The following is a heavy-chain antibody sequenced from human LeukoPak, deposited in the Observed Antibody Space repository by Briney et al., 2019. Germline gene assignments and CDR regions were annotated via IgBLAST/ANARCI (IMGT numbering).Heavy chain of an antibody. J-gene: IGHJ3*02. CDR3: ATEGGSGWDYAFDI. Sequence: GASVKVSCKASGGTFSSYAISWVRQAPGQGLEWMGGIIPIFGTANYAQKFQGRVTITADKSTSTAYMELSSLRSEDTAVYYCATEGGSGWDYAFDIWGQGTMVTVSS. CDR1: GGTFSSYA. CDR2: IIPIFGTA. D-gene: IGHD6-19*01. V-gene: IGHV1-69*06.